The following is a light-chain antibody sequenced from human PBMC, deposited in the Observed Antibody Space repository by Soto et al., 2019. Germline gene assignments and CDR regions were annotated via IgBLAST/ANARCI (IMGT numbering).Light chain of an antibody. Sequence: AIQMTQSPSSLSASVGDRVTITCRASQGIRNDLGWYQQKPGKAPKVLIYAASSLQSGVPSRFSGYGSGTDFTLTISGLQPEDFVTYYCLQDYNYPWTFGQGTKVEVK. CDR1: QGIRND. CDR2: AAS. V-gene: IGKV1-6*01. J-gene: IGKJ1*01. CDR3: LQDYNYPWT.